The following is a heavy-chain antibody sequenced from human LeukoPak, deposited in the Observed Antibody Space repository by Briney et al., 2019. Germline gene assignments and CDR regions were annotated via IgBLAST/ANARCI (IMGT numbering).Heavy chain of an antibody. Sequence: GGSLRLSCAASGFTFSSYAMSWVRQAPGKGLEWVAVISYDGSNKYYADSVKGRFTISRDNSKNTLYLQMNSLRAEDTAVYYCAKDRGDYGDYVFDYWGQGTLVTVSS. CDR1: GFTFSSYA. CDR3: AKDRGDYGDYVFDY. CDR2: ISYDGSNK. D-gene: IGHD4-17*01. V-gene: IGHV3-30*18. J-gene: IGHJ4*02.